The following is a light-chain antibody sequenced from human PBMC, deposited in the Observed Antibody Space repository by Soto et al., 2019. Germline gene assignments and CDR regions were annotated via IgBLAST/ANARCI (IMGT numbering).Light chain of an antibody. Sequence: QSVLTQPPSVSGAPGQRVTISCTGSSSNIGAGYDLHWYQQLPGTAPKLLIYASINRPSGVPDRFSGSKSGTSASLAITGLQAEDEADYYCQSYDSSLSGYVFGTGTKVTVL. V-gene: IGLV1-40*01. CDR3: QSYDSSLSGYV. CDR2: ASI. J-gene: IGLJ1*01. CDR1: SSNIGAGYD.